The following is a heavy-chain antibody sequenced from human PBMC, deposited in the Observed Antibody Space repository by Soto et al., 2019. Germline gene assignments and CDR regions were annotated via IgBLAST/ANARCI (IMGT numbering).Heavy chain of an antibody. V-gene: IGHV4-4*02. CDR3: ARVSGSYYYGMDV. Sequence: QVQLQESGPGLVKPSGTLSLTCGVSGGSISSSNWWSWVRQPPGKGLEWIGEIYHSGSTNYNPSLKSRDTISVDKSKNQFSLKLSSVTAADTAVYYCARVSGSYYYGMDVWGQGITVTVSS. CDR1: GGSISSSNW. J-gene: IGHJ6*02. CDR2: IYHSGST. D-gene: IGHD1-26*01.